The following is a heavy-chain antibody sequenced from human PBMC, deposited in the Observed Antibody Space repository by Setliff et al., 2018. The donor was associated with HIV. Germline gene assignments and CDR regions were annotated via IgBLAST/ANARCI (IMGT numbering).Heavy chain of an antibody. V-gene: IGHV1-18*03. CDR1: GGSFSNYA. CDR3: ARSFYDSSGYYLLHFDY. J-gene: IGHJ4*02. CDR2: ISAHNGKT. Sequence: ASVKVSCKASGGSFSNYAISWVLQDPGQGHEWMGWISAHNGKTKYAQKFQGRVTITRDTSASTAYMELSSLRSEDMAVYYCARSFYDSSGYYLLHFDYWGQGTLVTVSS. D-gene: IGHD3-22*01.